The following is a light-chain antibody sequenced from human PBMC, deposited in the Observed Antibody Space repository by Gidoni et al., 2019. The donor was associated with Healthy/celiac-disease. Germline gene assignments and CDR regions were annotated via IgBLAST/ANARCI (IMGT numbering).Light chain of an antibody. Sequence: VMTQSPLYMPVTPGEPASISCRSSQSLLHSNGYNYFDWYLQKPGQSPQLLIYLGSNRASGVPDRFSGSGSGTDFTLKISRVEAEDFGVYYCMQARQTPFTFGPGTKVDIK. CDR2: LGS. J-gene: IGKJ3*01. CDR3: MQARQTPFT. CDR1: QSLLHSNGYNY. V-gene: IGKV2-28*01.